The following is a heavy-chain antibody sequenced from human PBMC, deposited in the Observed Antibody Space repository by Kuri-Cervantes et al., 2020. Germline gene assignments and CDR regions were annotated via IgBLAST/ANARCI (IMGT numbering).Heavy chain of an antibody. D-gene: IGHD2-2*01. J-gene: IGHJ6*03. CDR1: GGSFSGYY. Sequence: SETLSLTCAVYGGSFSGYYWSWIRQPPGKGLEWIGEINHSRSTNYNPSLKSRVTISVDTSKNQFSLKLSSVTAADTAVYYCARTGYCSSTSCYVRAYYYYYMDVWGKGTTVTVSS. V-gene: IGHV4-34*01. CDR3: ARTGYCSSTSCYVRAYYYYYMDV. CDR2: INHSRST.